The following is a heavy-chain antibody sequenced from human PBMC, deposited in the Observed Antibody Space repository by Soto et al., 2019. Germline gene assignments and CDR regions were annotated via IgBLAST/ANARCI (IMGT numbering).Heavy chain of an antibody. CDR1: GGTFSSYS. CDR2: IIPIFGTA. D-gene: IGHD6-19*01. CDR3: ARGRYSSGWGYYYYYGMDV. V-gene: IGHV1-69*13. J-gene: IGHJ6*02. Sequence: SVKVSCKASGGTFSSYSISWVLQAPGQGLEWMGGIIPIFGTANYAQKFQGRVTITADESTSTAYMELSSLRSEDTAVYYCARGRYSSGWGYYYYYGMDVWGQGTTVTVSS.